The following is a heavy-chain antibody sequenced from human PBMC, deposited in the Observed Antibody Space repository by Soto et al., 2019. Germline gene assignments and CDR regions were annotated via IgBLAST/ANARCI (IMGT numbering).Heavy chain of an antibody. V-gene: IGHV3-30*18. CDR3: AKEPIYFGPGSSLSYYYYGLDV. CDR1: GFILSSYA. Sequence: PGGSLRLSCAASGFILSSYAMHWVRQAPGKGLEWVTLTLHDESISYYTESVKGRFTISRDMSKNTLYLQMNSLRPEDTAIYYYAKEPIYFGPGSSLSYYYYGLDVWGQGTTVTVSS. D-gene: IGHD3-10*01. J-gene: IGHJ6*02. CDR2: TLHDESIS.